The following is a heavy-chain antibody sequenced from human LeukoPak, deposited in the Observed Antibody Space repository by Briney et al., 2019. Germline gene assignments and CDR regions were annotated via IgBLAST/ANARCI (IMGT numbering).Heavy chain of an antibody. V-gene: IGHV4-31*03. Sequence: PSQTLSLTCTVSGGSISSGGYYWSWIRQHPGKGLEWIGYIYYSGSTYYNPSLKSRVTISVDTSKNQFSLKLSSVTAADTAVYYCARVFDFWSGYYIDYWVQGTLVTVSS. D-gene: IGHD3-3*01. J-gene: IGHJ4*02. CDR3: ARVFDFWSGYYIDY. CDR1: GGSISSGGYY. CDR2: IYYSGST.